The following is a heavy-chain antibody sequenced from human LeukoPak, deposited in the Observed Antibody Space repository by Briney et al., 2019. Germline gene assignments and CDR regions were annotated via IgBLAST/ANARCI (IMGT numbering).Heavy chain of an antibody. CDR3: ARRKTYWDNYYYYYMDV. J-gene: IGHJ6*03. CDR1: GGSFSSGGYY. D-gene: IGHD1/OR15-1a*01. CDR2: IYYSGST. V-gene: IGHV4-61*03. Sequence: KPSETLSLTCTVSGGSFSSGGYYWSWIRQPPGKGLEWIGYIYYSGSTNYNPSLKSRVTISVDTSKNHFSLGLSSVTAADTAVYYCARRKTYWDNYYYYYMDVWGKGTTVTVSS.